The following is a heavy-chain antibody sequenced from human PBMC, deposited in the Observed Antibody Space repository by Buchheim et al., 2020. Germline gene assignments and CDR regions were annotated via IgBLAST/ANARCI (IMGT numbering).Heavy chain of an antibody. CDR1: GFTFSNYA. CDR3: AKSEYSDLYYSYYMDV. D-gene: IGHD5-12*01. CDR2: IRGDGGAT. J-gene: IGHJ6*03. Sequence: EGQLLESGGGLVQPGGSLRLSCGASGFTFSNYAMTWVRQAPGKGLEWVSAIRGDGGATYYTDSVKGRFTISRDNSQNTLYLQMNSLRDEDTGTYYCAKSEYSDLYYSYYMDVWGKGTT. V-gene: IGHV3-23*01.